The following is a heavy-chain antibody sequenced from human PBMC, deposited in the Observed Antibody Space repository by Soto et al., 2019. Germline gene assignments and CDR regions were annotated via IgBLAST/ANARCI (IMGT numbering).Heavy chain of an antibody. V-gene: IGHV4-39*01. CDR3: AWIETHYYGTGSYGDAFDI. Sequence: PSETLSLTCTVSGGSISSSSYYWGWIRQPPGKGLEWIGSIYYSGSTYYNPSLKSRVTISVDTSKNQFSLKLSSVTAADTAVYYSAWIETHYYGTGSYGDAFDIWGQGTMVTVSS. J-gene: IGHJ3*02. CDR2: IYYSGST. D-gene: IGHD3-10*01. CDR1: GGSISSSSYY.